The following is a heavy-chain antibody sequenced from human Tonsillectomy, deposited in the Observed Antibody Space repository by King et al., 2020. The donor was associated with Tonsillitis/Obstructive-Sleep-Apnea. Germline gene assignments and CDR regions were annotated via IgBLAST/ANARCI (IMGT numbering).Heavy chain of an antibody. CDR3: ARAVGGVIVTWVDY. J-gene: IGHJ4*02. V-gene: IGHV3-30*01. Sequence: QLVQSGGGVVQPGRSLRLSCAASGFTFSTYAMHWVRQAPGKGLEWVAVISYDGSNKYYADSMKGRFTISRDNSKNTLYLQMNSLRAEDTAVFYCARAVGGVIVTWVDYWGQGTLVTVSS. CDR1: GFTFSTYA. CDR2: ISYDGSNK. D-gene: IGHD3-16*02.